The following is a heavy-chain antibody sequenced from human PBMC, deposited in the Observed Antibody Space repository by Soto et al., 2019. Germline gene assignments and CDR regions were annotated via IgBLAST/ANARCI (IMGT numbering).Heavy chain of an antibody. D-gene: IGHD5-12*01. CDR1: GYTFTSYY. Sequence: ASVKVSCKASGYTFTSYYMHWVRQAPGQGLEWMGIINPSGGSTSYAQKFQGRVTMTRDTSTSTVYMELSSLRSEDTAVYYCARPGQYSGYDSVPLDGMDVWGQGTTVTVCS. CDR2: INPSGGST. CDR3: ARPGQYSGYDSVPLDGMDV. V-gene: IGHV1-46*01. J-gene: IGHJ6*02.